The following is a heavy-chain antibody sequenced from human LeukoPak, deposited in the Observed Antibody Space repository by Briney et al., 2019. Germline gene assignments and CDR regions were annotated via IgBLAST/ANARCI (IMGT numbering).Heavy chain of an antibody. CDR2: ISYSGST. CDR3: ATDRARGGDSFDY. D-gene: IGHD3-10*01. CDR1: GGSISSGGYY. J-gene: IGHJ4*02. V-gene: IGHV4-30-4*08. Sequence: PSQTLSLTCTVSGGSISSGGYYWSWIRQHPGKGLEWIGYISYSGSTYYNPSLKSRVTISGDTSKNQFSLNLSSVTAADTAVYYCATDRARGGDSFDYWGQGTLVTVSS.